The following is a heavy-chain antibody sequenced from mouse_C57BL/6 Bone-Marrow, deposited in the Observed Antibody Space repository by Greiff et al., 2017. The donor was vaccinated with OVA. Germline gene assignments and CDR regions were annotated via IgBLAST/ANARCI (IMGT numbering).Heavy chain of an antibody. Sequence: VQLQQSGAELVRPGASVKLSCTASGFNIKDDYMHWVKQRPEQGLEWIGWIDPENGDTEYASKFQGKATITADTSSNTAYLQLSSLTSEDTAVYYCTPRGPWLADGGQGTLVTVAA. V-gene: IGHV14-4*01. CDR1: GFNIKDDY. CDR3: TPRGPWLAD. J-gene: IGHJ3*01. CDR2: IDPENGDT.